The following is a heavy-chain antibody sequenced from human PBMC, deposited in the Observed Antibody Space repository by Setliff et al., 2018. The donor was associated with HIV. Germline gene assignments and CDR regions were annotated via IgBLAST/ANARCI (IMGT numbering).Heavy chain of an antibody. CDR2: IIPILGTA. J-gene: IGHJ6*03. Sequence: SVKVSCKASKGTFTTYRFTWVRQAPGQGLEWMGRIIPILGTANYAQNFQGRLTITADKSTSTTYMELSSLRSEDTAIYYCVRGVQSPPHYSYYYMDVWGEGTMVTVSS. V-gene: IGHV1-69*08. CDR1: KGTFTTYR. D-gene: IGHD3-3*01. CDR3: VRGVQSPPHYSYYYMDV.